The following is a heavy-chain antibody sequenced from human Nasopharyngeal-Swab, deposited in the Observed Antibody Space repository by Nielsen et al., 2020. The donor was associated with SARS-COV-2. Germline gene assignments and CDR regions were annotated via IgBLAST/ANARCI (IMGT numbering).Heavy chain of an antibody. CDR2: ISWNSGNT. CDR1: ELNFDNYA. Sequence: GGSLRLSCAASELNFDNYAMHWVRQIPGKGLGWVSAISWNSGNTGYAGSVKGRFTISRDNAKNSVFLQMNSLTPEDTALYYCVKDTDAVVTRALDIWGRGTMVTVSS. D-gene: IGHD4-23*01. V-gene: IGHV3-9*01. J-gene: IGHJ3*02. CDR3: VKDTDAVVTRALDI.